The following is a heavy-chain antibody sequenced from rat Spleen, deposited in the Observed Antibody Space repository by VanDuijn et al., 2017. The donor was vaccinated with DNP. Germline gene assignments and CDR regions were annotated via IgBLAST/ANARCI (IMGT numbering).Heavy chain of an antibody. D-gene: IGHD1-11*01. CDR3: TRQGAGSTRHYFAY. J-gene: IGHJ2*01. CDR1: GFTFSNFP. V-gene: IGHV5-46*01. Sequence: EVQLVASGGGSVQPGRSMKLSCAASGFTFSNFPMAWVRQAPTKGLEWVAVISTGGGRTFYRDSVRGHFTISRDDSKSTLYLQMGSLRSEDTATYYCTRQGAGSTRHYFAYWGQGVMVPVSS. CDR2: ISTGGGRT.